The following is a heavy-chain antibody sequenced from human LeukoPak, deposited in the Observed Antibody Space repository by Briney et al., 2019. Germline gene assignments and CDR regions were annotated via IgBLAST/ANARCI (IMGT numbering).Heavy chain of an antibody. Sequence: SETLSLTCAVYGGSFSDDYWSWIRQPPGKGLEWIGEINHSGSTNYNPSLKSRVTISVDTSKNQFSLKLSSVTAADTAVYYCASTDYSNILVFDYWGQGTLVTVSS. CDR3: ASTDYSNILVFDY. CDR1: GGSFSDDY. V-gene: IGHV4-34*01. D-gene: IGHD4-11*01. CDR2: INHSGST. J-gene: IGHJ4*02.